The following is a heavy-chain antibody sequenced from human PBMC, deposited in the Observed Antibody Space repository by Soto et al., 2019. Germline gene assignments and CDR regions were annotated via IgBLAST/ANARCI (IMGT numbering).Heavy chain of an antibody. CDR1: GGTFSSYT. D-gene: IGHD2-15*01. V-gene: IGHV1-69*08. CDR3: AREVQYCSGGSCYSPLDI. Sequence: QVQLVQSGAEVKKPGSSVKVSCKASGGTFSSYTISWVRQAPGQGLEWMGRIIPILGIANYAQKFQGRVMITADKSTSTAYMELNSLRSEDTAVYYCAREVQYCSGGSCYSPLDIWGQGTLVTVSS. CDR2: IIPILGIA. J-gene: IGHJ5*02.